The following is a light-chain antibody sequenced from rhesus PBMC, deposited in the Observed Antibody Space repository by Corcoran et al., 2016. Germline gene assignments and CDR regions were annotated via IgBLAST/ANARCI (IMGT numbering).Light chain of an antibody. CDR1: ENVNNY. CDR3: QHGYGTPLT. CDR2: KAS. J-gene: IGKJ4*01. V-gene: IGKV1-74*01. Sequence: DIQMTQSPSSLSASVGDRVTITCRASENVNNYLNWYQQKPGKAPKLLIYKASTLQSGVPSRFSGSGSGTDYTFPISSLQPEDFATYYCQHGYGTPLTFGGGTKVELK.